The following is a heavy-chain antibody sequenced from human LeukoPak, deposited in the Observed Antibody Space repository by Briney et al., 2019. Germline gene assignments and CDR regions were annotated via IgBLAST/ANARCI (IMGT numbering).Heavy chain of an antibody. CDR2: ISGSGGST. CDR1: GFTFSSYA. D-gene: IGHD6-13*01. CDR3: ASVYSSSWYKRLDY. J-gene: IGHJ4*02. Sequence: PGGSLRLSCAASGFTFSSYAMSWVRQAPGKGLEWVSAISGSGGSTYYADSVKGRFTISRDNSKNTLYLQMNSLRAEDTAVYYCASVYSSSWYKRLDYWGQGTLVTVSS. V-gene: IGHV3-23*01.